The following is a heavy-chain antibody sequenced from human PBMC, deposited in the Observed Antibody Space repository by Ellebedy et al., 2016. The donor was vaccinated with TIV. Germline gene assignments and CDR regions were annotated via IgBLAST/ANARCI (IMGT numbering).Heavy chain of an antibody. Sequence: SQTLSLTCAISGDSVSSNSGAWNWIRQSPSRGLEWLGRTYYRSQWYNDYAVSVKSRITINPDTSKNQFSLQLNSVTPEDTAVYYCARATGYGSGRYDAFDIWGQGTMVTVSS. V-gene: IGHV6-1*01. J-gene: IGHJ3*02. CDR1: GDSVSSNSGA. CDR2: TYYRSQWYN. D-gene: IGHD3-10*01. CDR3: ARATGYGSGRYDAFDI.